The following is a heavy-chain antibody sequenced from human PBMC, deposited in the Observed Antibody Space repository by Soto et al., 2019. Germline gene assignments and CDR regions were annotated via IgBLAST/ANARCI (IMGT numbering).Heavy chain of an antibody. V-gene: IGHV3-7*01. Sequence: ESGGALVQPGGSLRLSCAASGFTFSDFWMSWVRQAPGKGLDWVANIKHDGSEKYYVDSVEGRFTISRDNTKDSLYLQMNSLRAEDTAVYYCARGGSWGPDFWGQGTLVTVSS. CDR3: ARGGSWGPDF. CDR1: GFTFSDFW. CDR2: IKHDGSEK. D-gene: IGHD2-15*01. J-gene: IGHJ4*02.